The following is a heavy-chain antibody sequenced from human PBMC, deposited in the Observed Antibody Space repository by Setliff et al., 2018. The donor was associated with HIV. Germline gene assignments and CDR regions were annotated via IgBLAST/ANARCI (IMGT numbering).Heavy chain of an antibody. CDR3: AREDYYYYGMDV. CDR1: GGSFSGYY. CDR2: IYTSGST. Sequence: SETLSLTCAVYGGSFSGYYWNWIRQPAGKGLEWIGRIYTSGSTNYNPSLKGRVTISVDTSKNQFSLKLSSVTAADTAVYYCAREDYYYYGMDVWGQGSTVTVFS. J-gene: IGHJ6*02. V-gene: IGHV4-4*07.